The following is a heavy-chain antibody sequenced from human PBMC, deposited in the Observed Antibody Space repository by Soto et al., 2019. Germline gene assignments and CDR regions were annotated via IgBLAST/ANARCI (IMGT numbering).Heavy chain of an antibody. V-gene: IGHV4-39*01. CDR2: ISYSGNT. CDR1: GGSISSYY. D-gene: IGHD3-9*01. CDR3: ARPRYFDWLAQEYNWFDP. Sequence: SETLSLTCTVSGGSISSYYWGWIRQPPGKGLEWVGSISYSGNTYYNPSLKSRVTISIDTSKNQFSLKLTSVTAADTALYYCARPRYFDWLAQEYNWFDPWGQGTLVTVSS. J-gene: IGHJ5*02.